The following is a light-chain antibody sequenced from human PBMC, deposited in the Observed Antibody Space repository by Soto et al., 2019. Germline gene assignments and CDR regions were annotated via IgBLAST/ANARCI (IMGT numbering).Light chain of an antibody. CDR3: QQYNNWPLT. V-gene: IGKV3D-15*01. Sequence: IVLTQSPGTLPLSPGERATLSCRASQSVSNNYLAWYQQKPGQAPRLLIFGASNRAAGIPERFSGSGSGTEFTLTISSLQSEDFAIYYCQQYNNWPLTFGQGTRLEIK. CDR1: QSVSNN. CDR2: GAS. J-gene: IGKJ5*01.